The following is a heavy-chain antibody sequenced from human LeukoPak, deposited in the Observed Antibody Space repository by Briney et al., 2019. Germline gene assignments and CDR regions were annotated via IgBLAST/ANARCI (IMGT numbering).Heavy chain of an antibody. CDR1: GYSFTGYL. V-gene: IGHV1-2*02. J-gene: IGHJ4*02. Sequence: ASVKVSCKASGYSFTGYLIHWVRQAPGQRLEWMGCIDPNSGDTKYAQKFQGRVSMPRDTSTRTAYMELSRLRSDDTAVYFCARSGSTGYSLDYWGQGTLVTVSS. CDR2: IDPNSGDT. D-gene: IGHD3-22*01. CDR3: ARSGSTGYSLDY.